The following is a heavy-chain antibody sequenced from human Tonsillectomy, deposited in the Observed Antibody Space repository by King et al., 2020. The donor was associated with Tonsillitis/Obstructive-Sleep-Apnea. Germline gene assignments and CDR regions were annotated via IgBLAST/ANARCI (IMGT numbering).Heavy chain of an antibody. CDR2: IKNDGSST. V-gene: IGHV3-74*01. J-gene: IGHJ6*02. CDR3: ARGDRVAQGNYAMDV. D-gene: IGHD2-15*01. Sequence: VQLVESGVGLVQPGGSLRLSCAASGFTFSSYWMHWVRQAPGKGLVWVSRIKNDGSSTSYADSVKGRFTISRDNAKNTLSLQMNSLRAEDTAVYYCARGDRVAQGNYAMDVWGQGTTVTVSS. CDR1: GFTFSSYW.